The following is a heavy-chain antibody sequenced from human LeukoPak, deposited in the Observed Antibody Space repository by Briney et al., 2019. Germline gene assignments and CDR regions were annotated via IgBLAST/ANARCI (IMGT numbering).Heavy chain of an antibody. CDR1: GGSISSSSYY. D-gene: IGHD2-2*01. Sequence: PSETLSLTCTVSGGSISSSSYYWGWIRQPPGKGLGWIGSIYYSGSTYYNLSLKSRVTISVDTSKNQFSLKLSSVTAADTAVYYCARQLGYCSSTSCYADKVDYWGQGTLVTVSS. CDR3: ARQLGYCSSTSCYADKVDY. V-gene: IGHV4-39*01. J-gene: IGHJ4*02. CDR2: IYYSGST.